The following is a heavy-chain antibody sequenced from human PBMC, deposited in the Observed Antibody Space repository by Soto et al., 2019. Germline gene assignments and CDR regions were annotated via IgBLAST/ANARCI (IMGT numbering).Heavy chain of an antibody. CDR2: IYYSGST. CDR1: GGSISSSSYY. Sequence: PSETLSLTCTVSGGSISSSSYYWGWIRQPPGKGLEWIGSIYYSGSTYYNPSLKSRVTISVDTSKNQFSLKLSSVTAADTAVYYCARQRNWYFDLWGRGTLVTV. V-gene: IGHV4-39*01. J-gene: IGHJ2*01. CDR3: ARQRNWYFDL.